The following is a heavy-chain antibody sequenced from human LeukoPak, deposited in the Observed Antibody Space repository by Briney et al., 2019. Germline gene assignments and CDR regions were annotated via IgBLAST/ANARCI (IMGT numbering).Heavy chain of an antibody. D-gene: IGHD6-13*01. J-gene: IGHJ4*02. Sequence: GRSLRLFCAASGFTFSSYAMHWVRQAPGKGLEWVAVISYDGSNKYYADSVKGRFTISRDNSKNTLYLQMNSLRAEDTAVYYCAREVGAAAEPLDYWGQGTLVTVSS. V-gene: IGHV3-30*01. CDR2: ISYDGSNK. CDR1: GFTFSSYA. CDR3: AREVGAAAEPLDY.